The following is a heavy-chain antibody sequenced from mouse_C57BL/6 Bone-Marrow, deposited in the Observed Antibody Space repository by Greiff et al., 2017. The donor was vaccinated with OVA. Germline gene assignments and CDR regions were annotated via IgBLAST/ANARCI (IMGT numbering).Heavy chain of an antibody. J-gene: IGHJ4*01. V-gene: IGHV5-12*01. CDR2: ISNGGGST. CDR3: AYYLHYAMDY. CDR1: GFTFSDYY. D-gene: IGHD1-1*01. Sequence: EVQLVESGGGLVQPGGSLKLSCAASGFTFSDYYMYWVRQTPEKRLEWVAYISNGGGSTYYPDTVKGRFTISRDNAKNTLYLQMSRLKSEDTARYYCAYYLHYAMDYWGQGTSVTVSS.